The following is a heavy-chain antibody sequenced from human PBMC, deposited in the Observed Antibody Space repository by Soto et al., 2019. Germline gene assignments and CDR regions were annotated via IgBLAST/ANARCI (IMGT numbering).Heavy chain of an antibody. V-gene: IGHV4-30-2*01. J-gene: IGHJ5*02. CDR2: IYHSGTT. CDR1: GGSISSGGYS. D-gene: IGHD3-10*01. CDR3: ARGGNVLLWCGELLATNPNWFDP. Sequence: SETLSLTCAVSGGSISSGGYSWSWIRQPPGKGLEWIGYIYHSGTTYYNPSLKSRVTISVDRSKNQFSLKLSSVTAADTAVYYCARGGNVLLWCGELLATNPNWFDPWGQGTLVTVSS.